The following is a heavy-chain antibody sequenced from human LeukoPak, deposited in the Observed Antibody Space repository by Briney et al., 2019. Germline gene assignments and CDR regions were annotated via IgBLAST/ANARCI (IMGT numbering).Heavy chain of an antibody. V-gene: IGHV1-24*01. CDR1: GYTLTELS. CDR3: AKVGGQLWFPGAYYYMDV. Sequence: ASVKVSCKVSGYTLTELSMHWVRQAPGKGLEWMGGVDPDDGETIYAQKFQGRVTMTEDTSTDTAYMELSSLRSEDTAVYYCAKVGGQLWFPGAYYYMDVWGKGTTVTISS. D-gene: IGHD5-18*01. CDR2: VDPDDGET. J-gene: IGHJ6*03.